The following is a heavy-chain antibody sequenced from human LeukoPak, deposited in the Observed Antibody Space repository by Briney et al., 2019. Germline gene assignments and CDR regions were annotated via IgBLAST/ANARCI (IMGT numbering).Heavy chain of an antibody. D-gene: IGHD6-6*01. J-gene: IGHJ4*02. CDR3: AHRGSVQAPYYFDY. CDR1: GFSLSTSGVG. V-gene: IGHV2-5*02. Sequence: SGPTLVHPTPALTLTCTFFGFSLSTSGVGVGWIRQPPGKALEWLALIYWDDDKRYSPSLNSRLTISKDTSKNQVVLTMTNMDPVDTATYYCAHRGSVQAPYYFDYWGQGTLVTVSS. CDR2: IYWDDDK.